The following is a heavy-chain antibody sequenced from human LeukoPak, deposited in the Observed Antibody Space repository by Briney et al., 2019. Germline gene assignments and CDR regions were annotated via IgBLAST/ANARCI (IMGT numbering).Heavy chain of an antibody. V-gene: IGHV4-59*01. CDR3: ARWGGVVAATYYYYGMDV. J-gene: IGHJ6*04. CDR2: IYYSGST. D-gene: IGHD2-15*01. Sequence: SETLSLTCTVSGGSISSYYWSWIRQPPGKGLEWNGYIYYSGSTNYNPSLKSRVTISVDTSKNQFSLKLSSVTAADTAVYYCARWGGVVAATYYYYGMDVWGKGTTVTVSS. CDR1: GGSISSYY.